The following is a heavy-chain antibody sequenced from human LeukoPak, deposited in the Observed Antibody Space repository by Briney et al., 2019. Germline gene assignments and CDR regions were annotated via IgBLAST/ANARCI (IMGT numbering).Heavy chain of an antibody. CDR2: IVVGSGDT. CDR3: AGTGLRGY. CDR1: GFTFTSSA. Sequence: GASVKVSCKASGFTFTSSAMQWVRQARGQRLEWIGWIVVGSGDTNYARKFQGRVTITRDMSTSTAYMELSSLRSEDTAVYYCAGTGLRGYWGQGTLVTVSS. D-gene: IGHD5-12*01. J-gene: IGHJ4*02. V-gene: IGHV1-58*02.